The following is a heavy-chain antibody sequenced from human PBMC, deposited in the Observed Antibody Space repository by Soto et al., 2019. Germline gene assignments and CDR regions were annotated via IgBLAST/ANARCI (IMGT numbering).Heavy chain of an antibody. CDR2: IYYSGST. CDR1: GGSISSGDYY. Sequence: SETLSLTCTVSGGSISSGDYYWSWIRQPPGKGLEWIGYIYYSGSTYYNPSLKSRVTISVDTSKNQFSLKLSSVTAADTAVYYCARSPNAAANARFDYWGQGTLVTVSS. J-gene: IGHJ4*02. V-gene: IGHV4-30-4*01. CDR3: ARSPNAAANARFDY. D-gene: IGHD6-13*01.